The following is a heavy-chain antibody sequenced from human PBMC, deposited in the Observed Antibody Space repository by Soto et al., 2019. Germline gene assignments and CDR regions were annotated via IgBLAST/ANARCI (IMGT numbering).Heavy chain of an antibody. CDR2: IYYSGSA. CDR1: GGSISSYY. J-gene: IGHJ4*02. V-gene: IGHV4-59*01. D-gene: IGHD6-25*01. CDR3: ARASSSTDSGFDS. Sequence: SETLSLTCIVSGGSISSYYWSWIRQPPGKRLEWIGFIYYSGSANYNPSLKSRVTISVDTSRNLFSLKLTSVTAAGTAVYFCARASSSTDSGFDSWGQGTLVTVSS.